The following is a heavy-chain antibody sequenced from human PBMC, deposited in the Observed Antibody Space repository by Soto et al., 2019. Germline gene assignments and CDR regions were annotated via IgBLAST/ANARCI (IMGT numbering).Heavy chain of an antibody. V-gene: IGHV3-48*01. CDR3: ARDKVPYGSGSYYYYYSMDV. J-gene: IGHJ6*02. D-gene: IGHD3-10*01. Sequence: GGSLRLSYAASGFTFSSYSMNWVRQAPGKGLEWVSYISSSSSTIYYADSVKGRFTISRDNAKNSLYLQMNSLRAEDTAVYYCARDKVPYGSGSYYYYYSMDVWGQGTTVTVSS. CDR1: GFTFSSYS. CDR2: ISSSSSTI.